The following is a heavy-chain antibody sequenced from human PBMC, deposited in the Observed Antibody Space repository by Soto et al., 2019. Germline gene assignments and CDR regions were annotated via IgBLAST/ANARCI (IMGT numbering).Heavy chain of an antibody. Sequence: EVKLLESGGGLVQPGGSLRLSCAASGYTFSSYAMSWVRQAPGKGLEWVSIISTSGDSTFYADSVKGRFTISRDNSKNTLYLQVNSLTAEDTAVYYCAKHFVNGEVDYWGQGTLVTVSS. CDR3: AKHFVNGEVDY. D-gene: IGHD3-10*01. CDR2: ISTSGDST. CDR1: GYTFSSYA. J-gene: IGHJ4*02. V-gene: IGHV3-23*01.